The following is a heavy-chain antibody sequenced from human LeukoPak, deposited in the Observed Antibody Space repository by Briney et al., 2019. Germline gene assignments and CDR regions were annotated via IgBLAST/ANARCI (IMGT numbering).Heavy chain of an antibody. CDR3: AKSPITMIVVVPYFDY. CDR2: ISGSGGST. V-gene: IGHV3-23*01. D-gene: IGHD3-22*01. CDR1: GFTFSSYA. Sequence: PGGSLRLSCAASGFTFSSYAMSWVRQAPGKGLEWVSAISGSGGSTYYADSVKGRFTISRDNSKNTLYLQTNSLRAEDTAVYYCAKSPITMIVVVPYFDYWGQGTLVTVSS. J-gene: IGHJ4*02.